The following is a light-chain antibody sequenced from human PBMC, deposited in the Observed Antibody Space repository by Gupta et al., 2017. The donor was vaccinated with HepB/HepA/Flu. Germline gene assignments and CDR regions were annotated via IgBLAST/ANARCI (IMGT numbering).Light chain of an antibody. CDR2: AGT. Sequence: DIQMTQSPSSLYASVGDRVTITCRASQNIGSNSNWYQQKPGKAPKLLIYAGTTIQNGIPSRFTGGGSGTDFTLTVSSLQPEDFATYYCQQSYIMPRTFGQGTRVEIK. CDR1: QNIGSN. CDR3: QQSYIMPRT. V-gene: IGKV1-39*01. J-gene: IGKJ1*01.